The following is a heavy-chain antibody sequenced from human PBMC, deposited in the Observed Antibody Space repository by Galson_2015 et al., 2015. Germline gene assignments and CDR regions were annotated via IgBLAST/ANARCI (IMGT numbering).Heavy chain of an antibody. D-gene: IGHD2-15*01. Sequence: LSLTCSVSGYSIRSGYPWGWIRPPPGKGPEWIGSMHQSGSTSYNPSLKSRVTILLDTSKNQFSLMLTSVAAADTAVYYCATVSVVVPGSIEAFLYWGQGTLVTVSS. CDR3: ATVSVVVPGSIEAFLY. V-gene: IGHV4-38-2*02. J-gene: IGHJ4*02. CDR2: MHQSGST. CDR1: GYSIRSGYP.